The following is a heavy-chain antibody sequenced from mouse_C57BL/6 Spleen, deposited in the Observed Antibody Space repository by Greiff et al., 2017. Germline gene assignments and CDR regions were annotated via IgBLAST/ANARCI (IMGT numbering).Heavy chain of an antibody. D-gene: IGHD6-1*01. V-gene: IGHV1-15*01. CDR3: TRGRQYYFDY. Sequence: VQRVESGAELVRPGASVTLSCKASGYTFTDYEMHWVKQTPVHGLEWIGAIDPETGGTGYNQKFKGKAILTADKSSSTAYMELRRLTAEDSAVYCWTRGRQYYFDYWGQGTTLTVSS. CDR1: GYTFTDYE. J-gene: IGHJ2*01. CDR2: IDPETGGT.